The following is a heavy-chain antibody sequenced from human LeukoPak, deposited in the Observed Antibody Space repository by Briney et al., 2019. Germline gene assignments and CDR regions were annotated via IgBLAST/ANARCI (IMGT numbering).Heavy chain of an antibody. V-gene: IGHV4-34*01. D-gene: IGHD6-19*01. CDR3: ARRGYSSGWYVWLDY. CDR1: GGSFSGYY. J-gene: IGHJ4*02. CDR2: INHSGST. Sequence: SETLSLTCAVYGGSFSGYYWSWIRQPPGEGLEWIGEINHSGSTNYNPSLKSRVTISVDTSKNQFSLKLSSVTAADTAVYYCARRGYSSGWYVWLDYWGQGTLVTVSS.